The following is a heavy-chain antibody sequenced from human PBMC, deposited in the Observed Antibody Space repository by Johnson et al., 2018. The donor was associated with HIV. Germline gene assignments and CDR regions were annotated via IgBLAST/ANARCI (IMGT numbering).Heavy chain of an antibody. D-gene: IGHD2-2*01. CDR2: ISYDGSNK. CDR3: ARDRCSSTSCIDAFDI. CDR1: GFTFTSLS. Sequence: QVQLVESGGGLVKPGGFLTLSCAASGFTFTSLSMHWVRQTPGKGLEWVAVISYDGSNKYYADSVKGRFTISRDNSKNTLYLQMNSQRAEDTAVYYCARDRCSSTSCIDAFDIWGQGTMVTVSS. V-gene: IGHV3-30*04. J-gene: IGHJ3*02.